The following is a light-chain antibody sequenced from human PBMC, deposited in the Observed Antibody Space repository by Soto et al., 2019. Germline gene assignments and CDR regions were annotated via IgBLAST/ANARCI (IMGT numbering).Light chain of an antibody. CDR2: EVS. Sequence: QSALTQPASVSGSPGQSITISCTGSSSDVGAYTYVSWYQQHPGKAPKLMIFEVSDRPSGVSNRFSGSKSGNTASLTISGLQAEDDAAYYCCSYTTSNTLVFGGGTKLTVL. CDR1: SSDVGAYTY. V-gene: IGLV2-14*01. CDR3: CSYTTSNTLV. J-gene: IGLJ2*01.